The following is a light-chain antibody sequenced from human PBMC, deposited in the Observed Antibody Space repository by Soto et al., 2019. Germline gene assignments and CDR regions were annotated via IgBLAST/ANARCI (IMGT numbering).Light chain of an antibody. V-gene: IGKV1-9*01. J-gene: IGKJ5*01. CDR2: SAS. CDR3: QQFKSYPIT. CDR1: QGISSY. Sequence: DIQLTQSPSFLSASVGDRVTINCRASQGISSYLGWYQQKPGQAPKLLIYSASTLQSGVPSRFSGSGSETEFTLTISSLQPEDFATYYCQQFKSYPITFGQGTRLEIK.